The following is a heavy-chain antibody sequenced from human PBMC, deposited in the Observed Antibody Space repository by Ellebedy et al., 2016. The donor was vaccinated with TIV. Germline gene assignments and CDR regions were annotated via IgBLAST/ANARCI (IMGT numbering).Heavy chain of an antibody. CDR2: IWYDGTKK. V-gene: IGHV3-33*08. CDR1: GFTFSDHY. J-gene: IGHJ4*02. D-gene: IGHD6-19*01. Sequence: GGSLRLSCAASGFTFSDHYMEWVRQAPGKGLEWVAVIWYDGTKKYYAESVKGRFTISRDNSRNTLYLQMHSLRAEDTAVYHCARDPGIAEAGTLPPNIGFDYWGQGTLVTVSS. CDR3: ARDPGIAEAGTLPPNIGFDY.